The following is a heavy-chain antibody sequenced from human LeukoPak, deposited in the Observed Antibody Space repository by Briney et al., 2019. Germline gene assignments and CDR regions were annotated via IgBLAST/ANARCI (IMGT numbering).Heavy chain of an antibody. CDR2: IYYGGST. CDR3: ARAATTIWFGELYYHFDY. CDR1: GGSISSYY. Sequence: PSETLSLTCTVSGGSISSYYRSWIRQPPGKGLEWIGYIYYGGSTNYNPSLKSRVTISVDTSKNQFSLKLSSVTAADTAVYYCARAATTIWFGELYYHFDYWGQGTLVTVSS. J-gene: IGHJ4*02. V-gene: IGHV4-59*08. D-gene: IGHD3-10*01.